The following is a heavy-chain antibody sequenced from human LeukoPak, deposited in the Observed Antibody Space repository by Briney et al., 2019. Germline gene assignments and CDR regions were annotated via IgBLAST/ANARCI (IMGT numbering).Heavy chain of an antibody. V-gene: IGHV3-23*01. Sequence: GGSLRLSCAASGFTFSSYAISWVRQAPGKGLGWVSAISGSGSSTYYADSVKGRFTISRDNSKNTLYLQLNSLRAEDTAVYYCATDGQVWFQGGLDYWGQGTLVTVSS. J-gene: IGHJ4*02. CDR3: ATDGQVWFQGGLDY. CDR2: ISGSGSST. CDR1: GFTFSSYA. D-gene: IGHD3/OR15-3a*01.